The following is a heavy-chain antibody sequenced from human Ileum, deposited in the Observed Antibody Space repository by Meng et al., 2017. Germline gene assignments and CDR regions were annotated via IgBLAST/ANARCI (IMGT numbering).Heavy chain of an antibody. Sequence: LEDAARGRGVSSGALSVTCAVSWGSSNSYVGWSGVAQARGKGLEVMGEIYPGGSITYTPSLKRRVTISAATSKNQFSLSLDSVTAADTAVYYCVRNDYCSGGTCYPHFDYWGQGTLVTVSS. CDR3: VRNDYCSGGTCYPHFDY. J-gene: IGHJ4*02. CDR2: IYPGGSI. V-gene: IGHV4-4*02. D-gene: IGHD2-15*01. CDR1: WGSSNSYVG.